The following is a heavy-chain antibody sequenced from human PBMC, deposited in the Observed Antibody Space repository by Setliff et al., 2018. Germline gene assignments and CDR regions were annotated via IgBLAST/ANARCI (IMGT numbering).Heavy chain of an antibody. D-gene: IGHD3-16*01. Sequence: GASVKVSCKASGYAFTGYYIHWVRQAPGQGLEWMGRINPNSGGTNYAQKFQGRVTMTRDTSISTAYMELSRLTSDDTAVYYCAGSLGGFDYWGQGTLVTVSS. CDR3: AGSLGGFDY. V-gene: IGHV1-2*06. J-gene: IGHJ4*02. CDR1: GYAFTGYY. CDR2: INPNSGGT.